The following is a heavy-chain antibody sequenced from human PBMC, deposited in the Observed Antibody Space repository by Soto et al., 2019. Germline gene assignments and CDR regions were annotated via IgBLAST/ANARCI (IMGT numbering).Heavy chain of an antibody. Sequence: GALRLSCAASGFTFSSYSMNWVRQAPGKGLEWVSYISSSSSTIYYADSVKGRFTISRDNAKNSLYLQMNSLRDEDTAVYYCARDTNTIFGVVIDLYYYGMDVWGQGTTVTVSS. V-gene: IGHV3-48*02. CDR2: ISSSSSTI. J-gene: IGHJ6*02. CDR3: ARDTNTIFGVVIDLYYYGMDV. D-gene: IGHD3-3*01. CDR1: GFTFSSYS.